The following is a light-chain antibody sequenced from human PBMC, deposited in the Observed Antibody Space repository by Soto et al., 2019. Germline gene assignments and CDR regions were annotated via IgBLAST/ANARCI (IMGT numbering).Light chain of an antibody. CDR2: GNS. CDR3: QCYDSSLSVVV. CDR1: SSNIGAGYD. Sequence: QSVLTQPPSVSGAPGQRVTISCTGSSSNIGAGYDVHWYQQLPGTAPKLLIYGNSNRPSGVPDRFSGSKSGTSASLAITGLQAEDEADYYCQCYDSSLSVVVFGGGTKLTVL. J-gene: IGLJ2*01. V-gene: IGLV1-40*01.